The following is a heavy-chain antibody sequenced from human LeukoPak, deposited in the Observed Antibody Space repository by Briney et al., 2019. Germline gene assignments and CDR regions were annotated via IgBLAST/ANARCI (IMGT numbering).Heavy chain of an antibody. Sequence: PGGSLRLSCAASGFTFSSYGMHWVRQAPGKGLEWVAVISYDGSNKYYADSVKGRFTISRDNSENTAYLQMNNLRPEDTAVYYCATYSFGSGPEKWGQGTLVTVSS. CDR1: GFTFSSYG. V-gene: IGHV3-30*03. J-gene: IGHJ4*02. CDR2: ISYDGSNK. D-gene: IGHD3-10*01. CDR3: ATYSFGSGPEK.